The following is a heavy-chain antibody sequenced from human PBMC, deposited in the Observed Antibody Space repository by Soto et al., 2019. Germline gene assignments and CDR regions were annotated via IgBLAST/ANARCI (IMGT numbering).Heavy chain of an antibody. V-gene: IGHV3-23*01. Sequence: EVQLSESGGGLVQPGGSLRLSCAASGFTFSSYAMSWVRQAPGKGLGWVSTISGSGGRTFYADSVKGRFTISRDNSKNMLLLQMNSLRGEDPAVYYCADPPSFPYGGQGTLVTVSS. CDR3: ADPPSFPY. CDR2: ISGSGGRT. CDR1: GFTFSSYA. J-gene: IGHJ4*02.